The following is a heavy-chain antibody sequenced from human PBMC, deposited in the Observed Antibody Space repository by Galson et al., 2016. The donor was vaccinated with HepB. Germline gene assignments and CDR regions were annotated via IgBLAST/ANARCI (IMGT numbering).Heavy chain of an antibody. D-gene: IGHD3-22*01. CDR3: AINTYQYDRTGYYYAEGDRDY. CDR1: GFTFSSYW. J-gene: IGHJ4*02. V-gene: IGHV3-74*01. Sequence: SLRLSCAASGFTFSSYWMHWVRQAPGKGLVWVSRINGDGSSTSYADSVKGRFTISRDNAKNTLYLQMNRLRADDTAMYYCAINTYQYDRTGYYYAEGDRDYWGPGTLVTVSS. CDR2: INGDGSST.